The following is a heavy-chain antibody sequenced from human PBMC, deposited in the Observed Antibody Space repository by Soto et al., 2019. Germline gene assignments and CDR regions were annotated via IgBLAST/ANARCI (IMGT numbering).Heavy chain of an antibody. CDR3: ARGDGYCSGGSCHFNY. Sequence: QVQLVQSGSELREPGASVKVSCKASGYTFTRYAINWVRQAPGQGLEWMGWINTDTRNPTYGQGFTGRLVFSLDTSVSTAYLQLYSLKAEDTAMYYCARGDGYCSGGSCHFNYWGQGTLVTVSS. CDR2: INTDTRNP. J-gene: IGHJ4*02. D-gene: IGHD2-15*01. V-gene: IGHV7-4-1*01. CDR1: GYTFTRYA.